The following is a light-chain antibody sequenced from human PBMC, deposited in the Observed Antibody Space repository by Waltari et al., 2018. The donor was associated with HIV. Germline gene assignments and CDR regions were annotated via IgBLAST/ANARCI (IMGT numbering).Light chain of an antibody. CDR3: CSYAGGSTLEV. Sequence: QSALTQPASVSGSPGQSITISCTGTSSDVGSYNLVSWYQQHPATAPKLMIYEGSKRPSGVSNLFSGSKSGNTASLTISGLQAGDEADYYCCSYAGGSTLEVFGGGTKLTVL. V-gene: IGLV2-23*01. CDR1: SSDVGSYNL. J-gene: IGLJ2*01. CDR2: EGS.